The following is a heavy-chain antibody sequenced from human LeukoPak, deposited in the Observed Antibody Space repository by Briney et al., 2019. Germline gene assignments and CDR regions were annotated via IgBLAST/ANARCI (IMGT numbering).Heavy chain of an antibody. Sequence: PGGSLRLSCAASGFTFSSFAMSWVRQAPGKGLEWVSAISGSGGSTYYADSVKGRFTISRDNSKNTLYLQMNSLRVEDTAVYYCARARPWDSSRPYYFGMDVWGHGTTVTVSS. V-gene: IGHV3-23*01. CDR1: GFTFSSFA. CDR2: ISGSGGST. CDR3: ARARPWDSSRPYYFGMDV. J-gene: IGHJ6*02. D-gene: IGHD2-2*01.